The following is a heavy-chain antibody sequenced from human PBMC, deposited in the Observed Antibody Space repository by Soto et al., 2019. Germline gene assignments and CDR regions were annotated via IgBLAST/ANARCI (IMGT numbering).Heavy chain of an antibody. CDR2: IYYSGHT. D-gene: IGHD3-22*01. CDR3: ARGEAPYHFDSSGTFDY. V-gene: IGHV4-30-4*01. J-gene: IGHJ4*02. CDR1: GGSVNSGDYY. Sequence: QVRLQESGPRLVKPSQTLSLACSVSGGSVNSGDYYWHWIRQPPGKGLEWIGYIYYSGHTYYNPSRKRRITLSLDSSNNQFARRLSSVTAADTAVYYCARGEAPYHFDSSGTFDYWRQGTLVTVSS.